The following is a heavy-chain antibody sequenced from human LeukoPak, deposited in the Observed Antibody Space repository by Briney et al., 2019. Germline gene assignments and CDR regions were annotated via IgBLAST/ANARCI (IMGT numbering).Heavy chain of an antibody. CDR1: GGSISSSSYY. V-gene: IGHV4-39*07. Sequence: SETLSLTCTVSGGSISSSSYYWGWIRQPPGKGLEWIGSIYYSGSTYYNPSLKSRVTISVDTSKNQFSLKLSSVTAADTAVYYCARGGSSRWLDAFDIWDQGTMVTVSS. D-gene: IGHD5-24*01. J-gene: IGHJ3*02. CDR2: IYYSGST. CDR3: ARGGSSRWLDAFDI.